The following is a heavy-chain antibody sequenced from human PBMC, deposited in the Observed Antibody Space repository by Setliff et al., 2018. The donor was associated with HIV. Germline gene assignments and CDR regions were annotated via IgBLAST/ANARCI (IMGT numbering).Heavy chain of an antibody. Sequence: PGGSLRLSCAASGFTFSRYPMSWVRQAPGTGLEWVSSLSEGGYDTYYADSVKGRFTISRDNSQNTLYLQMNSLRAEERAVYICAKGAVPAAIGGYYFDSWGQGTLVTVSS. CDR3: AKGAVPAAIGGYYFDS. V-gene: IGHV3-23*01. J-gene: IGHJ4*02. CDR2: LSEGGYDT. CDR1: GFTFSRYP. D-gene: IGHD2-2*01.